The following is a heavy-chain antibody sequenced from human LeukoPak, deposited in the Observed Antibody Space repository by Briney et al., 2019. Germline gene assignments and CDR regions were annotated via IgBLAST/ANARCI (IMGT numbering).Heavy chain of an antibody. D-gene: IGHD3-9*01. CDR1: GGSISSYY. V-gene: IGHV4-4*07. CDR3: ARDLGELYYDILPGPDSYYYYYMDV. Sequence: PSETLSLTCTVSGGSISSYYWSWIRQPAGKGLEWIGRIYTSGSTNYNPSLKSRVTMSVDTSKNLFSLKLSSVTAADTAVYYCARDLGELYYDILPGPDSYYYYYMDVWGKGTTVTVSS. CDR2: IYTSGST. J-gene: IGHJ6*03.